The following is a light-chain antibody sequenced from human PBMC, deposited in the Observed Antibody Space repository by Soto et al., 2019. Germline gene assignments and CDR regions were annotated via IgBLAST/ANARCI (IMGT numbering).Light chain of an antibody. CDR2: DAS. CDR3: QQRSNWPG. CDR1: QSVSSY. J-gene: IGKJ3*01. V-gene: IGKV3-11*01. Sequence: ESVLTQSPATLSLSPGERATLSCRASQSVSSYLAWYQQKPGQAPRLLIYDASNRATGIPARFSGSGSGTDFTLTISSLEPEDFAVYYCQQRSNWPGFGPGTKVDIK.